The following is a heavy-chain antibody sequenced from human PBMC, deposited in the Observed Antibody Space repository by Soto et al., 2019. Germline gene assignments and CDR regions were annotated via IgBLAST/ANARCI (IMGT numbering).Heavy chain of an antibody. CDR2: IYYSGTT. CDR1: GGSISSGGYY. D-gene: IGHD2-21*01. Sequence: QVQLQESGPGLVKPSQTLSLTCTVSGGSISSGGYYWYWIRQHPGKGLEWIGYIYYSGTTYYNPSLKSRVTISVDTSKNQFPLKLSSVTAADTAVYYCAASCVACGGFNYYGMDVWGQGTTVTVPS. V-gene: IGHV4-31*03. CDR3: AASCVACGGFNYYGMDV. J-gene: IGHJ6*02.